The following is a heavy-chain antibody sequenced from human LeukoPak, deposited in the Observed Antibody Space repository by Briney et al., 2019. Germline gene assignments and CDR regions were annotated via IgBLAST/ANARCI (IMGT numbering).Heavy chain of an antibody. D-gene: IGHD2-15*01. CDR1: GGTFSSYA. CDR3: ARERRYSYYYYYGMDV. CDR2: IIPIFGTA. V-gene: IGHV1-69*13. Sequence: ASVKVSCKASGGTFSSYAISWVRQAPGQGLEWMGGIIPIFGTANYAQKFQGRVTITADESTSTAYMELSSLRSEDTAVYYCARERRYSYYYYYGMDVWGQGTTVTVSS. J-gene: IGHJ6*02.